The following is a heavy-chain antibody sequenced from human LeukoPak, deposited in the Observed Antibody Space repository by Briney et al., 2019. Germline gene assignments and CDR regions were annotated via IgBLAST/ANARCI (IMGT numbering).Heavy chain of an antibody. J-gene: IGHJ4*02. V-gene: IGHV4-38-2*01. D-gene: IGHD3-10*01. Sequence: SETLSLTCAVSGYSISSGYYWGWIRQPPGKGLEWIGSIYHSGSTYYNPSLKSRVTISVDTSKNQFSLKLSPVTAADTAVYYCARTQWFGELLFDYWGQGTLVTVSS. CDR2: IYHSGST. CDR1: GYSISSGYY. CDR3: ARTQWFGELLFDY.